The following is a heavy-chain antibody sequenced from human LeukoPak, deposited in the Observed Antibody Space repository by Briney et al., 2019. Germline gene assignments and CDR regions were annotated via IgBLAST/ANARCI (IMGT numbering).Heavy chain of an antibody. CDR2: IYYSGST. CDR3: ATYRPVWGIDY. CDR1: GDSVSSGTYY. Sequence: PSETLSLTCTVSGDSVSSGTYYWAWIRQPPGKGLEWIGSIYYSGSTYYNPSLKSRVTISVDTSKNQFSLGLSSVTAADTAVYYCATYRPVWGIDYWGQGTLVTVSS. V-gene: IGHV4-39*01. D-gene: IGHD3-16*01. J-gene: IGHJ4*02.